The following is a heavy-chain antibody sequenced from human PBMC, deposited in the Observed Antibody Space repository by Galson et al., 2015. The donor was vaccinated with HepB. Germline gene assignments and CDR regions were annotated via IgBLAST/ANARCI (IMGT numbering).Heavy chain of an antibody. CDR2: ISFDGGNK. CDR1: GFSFDSYT. J-gene: IGHJ4*02. Sequence: SLRLSCAASGFSFDSYTMHWVRQAPGKGLEWVAVISFDGGNKDYADSVKGRFTISRDNSKNTLYLQMNSLRAEDTAVYYCANHNTVASYYYDCWGPGTLVTVSS. D-gene: IGHD5-12*01. CDR3: ANHNTVASYYYDC. V-gene: IGHV3-30*04.